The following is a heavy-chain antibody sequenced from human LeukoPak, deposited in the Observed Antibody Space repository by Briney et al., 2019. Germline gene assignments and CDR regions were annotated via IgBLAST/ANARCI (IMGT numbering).Heavy chain of an antibody. V-gene: IGHV4-59*01. Sequence: SETLSLTCTVSGGSISSYYWSWIRQPPGKGLEWIGYIYYSGSTKYNPSLKSRVTISEDTSKNQFSLKLSSVTAADTAVYYCARVRVTLVRGVTASYYFDYWGQGTLVTVSS. CDR1: GGSISSYY. D-gene: IGHD3-10*01. CDR2: IYYSGST. CDR3: ARVRVTLVRGVTASYYFDY. J-gene: IGHJ4*02.